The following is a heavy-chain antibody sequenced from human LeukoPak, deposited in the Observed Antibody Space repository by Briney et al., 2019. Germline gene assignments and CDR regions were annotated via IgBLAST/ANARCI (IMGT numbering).Heavy chain of an antibody. CDR1: GFTFSSYS. CDR3: ARDLGYSYGPLGY. CDR2: ISSSSSTI. Sequence: TGGSLRLSCAASGFTFSSYSMNWVRQAPGKGLEWVSYISSSSSTIYYSDSVKGRFTISRDNAKNSLYLQMNSLRAEDTAVYYCARDLGYSYGPLGYWGQGTLVTDSS. D-gene: IGHD5-18*01. J-gene: IGHJ4*02. V-gene: IGHV3-48*01.